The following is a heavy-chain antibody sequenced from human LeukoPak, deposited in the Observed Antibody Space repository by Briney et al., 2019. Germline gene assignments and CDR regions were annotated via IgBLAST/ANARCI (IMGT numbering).Heavy chain of an antibody. CDR2: ISSSGSTI. D-gene: IGHD3-10*01. V-gene: IGHV3-48*03. CDR1: GFTFSSYE. Sequence: GGSLRLSCAASGFTFSSYEMNWVRQAPGKGLEWVSYISSSGSTIYYADSVKGRFTISRDNAKNSLYLQMNSLRAEDTAVYYCARSHPPPLYGSGIRGYYYMDVWGKGTTVTISS. J-gene: IGHJ6*03. CDR3: ARSHPPPLYGSGIRGYYYMDV.